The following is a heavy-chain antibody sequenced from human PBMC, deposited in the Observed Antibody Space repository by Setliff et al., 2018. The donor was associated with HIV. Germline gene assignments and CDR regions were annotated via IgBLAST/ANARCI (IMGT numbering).Heavy chain of an antibody. CDR3: ARHVSGSDLYWFDP. D-gene: IGHD2-15*01. V-gene: IGHV4-38-2*01. CDR1: SYSISSGYY. Sequence: SETLSLTCAVSSYSISSGYYWVWIRQPPGKGLEWIGSIYHGGSTYYNPSLKNRVTISVDTSKNQFSLKLSSVTAADTAIYYCARHVSGSDLYWFDPWGQGTLVTVSS. J-gene: IGHJ5*02. CDR2: IYHGGST.